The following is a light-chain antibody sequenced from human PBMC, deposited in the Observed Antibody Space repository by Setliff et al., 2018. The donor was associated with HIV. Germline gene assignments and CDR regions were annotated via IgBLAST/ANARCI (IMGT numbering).Light chain of an antibody. CDR1: SSNIGAGYD. J-gene: IGLJ1*01. V-gene: IGLV1-40*01. Sequence: QSVLTQPPSVSGAPGQRVTFSCIGSSSNIGAGYDVHWYQQLPGTAPKLLIYGNSNRPSGVPDRFSGSKSGTSASLAITGLQAEDEADYYCQSYDSSLSGSYVFGTGTKVTVL. CDR3: QSYDSSLSGSYV. CDR2: GNS.